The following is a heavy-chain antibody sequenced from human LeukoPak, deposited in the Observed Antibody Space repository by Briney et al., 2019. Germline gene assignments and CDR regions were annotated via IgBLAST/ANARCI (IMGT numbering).Heavy chain of an antibody. V-gene: IGHV3-11*01. CDR1: GFTFSDYY. CDR3: AREKKTEWTTGAFDM. Sequence: GGSLRLSCAASGFTFSDYYMSWIRQAPEAGLEWLSYTSPSGGTIYYTDSVKGRFTMSRDNAQNALYLEMNSLRAEDTAVYYCAREKKTEWTTGAFDMWGQGTMVIVSS. J-gene: IGHJ3*02. CDR2: TSPSGGTI. D-gene: IGHD3-3*01.